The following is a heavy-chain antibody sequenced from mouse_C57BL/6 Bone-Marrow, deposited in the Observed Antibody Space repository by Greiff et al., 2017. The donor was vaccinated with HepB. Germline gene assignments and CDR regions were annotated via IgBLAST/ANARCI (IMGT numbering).Heavy chain of an antibody. CDR1: GFTFSDYG. CDR2: ISSGSSTI. V-gene: IGHV5-17*01. CDR3: ARDTTVVAKGYFDV. Sequence: EVQVVESGGGLVKPGGSLKLSCAASGFTFSDYGMHWVRQAPEKGLEWVAYISSGSSTIYYADTVKGRFTISRDNAKNTLFLQMTSLRSEDTAMYYCARDTTVVAKGYFDVWGTGTTVTVSS. D-gene: IGHD1-1*01. J-gene: IGHJ1*03.